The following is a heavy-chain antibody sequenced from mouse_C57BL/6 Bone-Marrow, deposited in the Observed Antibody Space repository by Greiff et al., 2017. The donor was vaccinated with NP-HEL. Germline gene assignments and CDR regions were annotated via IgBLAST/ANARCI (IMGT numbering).Heavy chain of an antibody. CDR3: TTLYYYGSSYDRFAY. CDR1: GFNIKDDY. J-gene: IGHJ3*01. V-gene: IGHV14-4*01. D-gene: IGHD1-1*01. CDR2: IDPENGDT. Sequence: FQLQQSGAELVRPGASVKLSCTASGFNIKDDYMHWVKQRPEQGLEWIGWIDPENGDTEYASKFQGKANITADTSSNTAYLQLSSLTSEDTAVYYCTTLYYYGSSYDRFAYWGQGTLVTVSA.